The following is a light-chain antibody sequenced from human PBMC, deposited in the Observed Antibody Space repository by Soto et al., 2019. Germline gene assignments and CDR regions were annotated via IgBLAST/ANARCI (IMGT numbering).Light chain of an antibody. CDR2: KAS. Sequence: DIQMTQSPSTLSGSVGDRVTITCRASQTISSWLAWYQQKPGKAPKLLIYKASTLKSGVPSRFSSSGSGTEVSLTISSRQPHDFAAYYCQHYNSYSEAFGQGTKVELK. CDR1: QTISSW. V-gene: IGKV1-5*03. J-gene: IGKJ1*01. CDR3: QHYNSYSEA.